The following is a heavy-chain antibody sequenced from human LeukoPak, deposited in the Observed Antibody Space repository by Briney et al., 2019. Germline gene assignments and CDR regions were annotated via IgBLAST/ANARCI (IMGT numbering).Heavy chain of an antibody. Sequence: ASLKVSCKASGYTFTDDYIHWVRQAPGQGLEWMGWINVNSGGTNYAQKFYARVTMTRDTSTSTVYMELSSLRSEDTAVYYCARGSYYYGSGSYYNTDDHDYWGQGTLVTVSS. CDR2: INVNSGGT. D-gene: IGHD3-10*01. V-gene: IGHV1-2*02. CDR1: GYTFTDDY. J-gene: IGHJ4*02. CDR3: ARGSYYYGSGSYYNTDDHDY.